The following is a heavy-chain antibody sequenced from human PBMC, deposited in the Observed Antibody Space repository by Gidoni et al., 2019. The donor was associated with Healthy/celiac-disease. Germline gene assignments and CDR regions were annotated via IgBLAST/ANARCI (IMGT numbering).Heavy chain of an antibody. Sequence: EVQLLESGGGLVQPGGSLRLSCAASGFTFSSYAMSWVRQAPGKGLEGVAAISGSGGSTYYADSVKGRFTISRDNSKNTLYLQMNSLRAEDTAVYYCAKDHITTGGPHDYWGQGTLVTVSS. CDR3: AKDHITTGGPHDY. D-gene: IGHD2-8*02. V-gene: IGHV3-23*01. CDR1: GFTFSSYA. CDR2: ISGSGGST. J-gene: IGHJ4*02.